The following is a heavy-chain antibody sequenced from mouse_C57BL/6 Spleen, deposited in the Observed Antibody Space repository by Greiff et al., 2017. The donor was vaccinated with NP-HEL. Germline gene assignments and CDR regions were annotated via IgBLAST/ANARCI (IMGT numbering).Heavy chain of an antibody. Sequence: QVQLKQPGAELVKPGASVKLSCKASGYTFTSYWMQWVNQRPGQGLEWIGEIDPSDSYTNYNQKFKGKATLTVDTSSSTAYMQLSSLTSEDSAVYYCARGDGYFAYWGQGTLVTVSA. CDR3: ARGDGYFAY. D-gene: IGHD2-3*01. CDR1: GYTFTSYW. J-gene: IGHJ3*01. V-gene: IGHV1-50*01. CDR2: IDPSDSYT.